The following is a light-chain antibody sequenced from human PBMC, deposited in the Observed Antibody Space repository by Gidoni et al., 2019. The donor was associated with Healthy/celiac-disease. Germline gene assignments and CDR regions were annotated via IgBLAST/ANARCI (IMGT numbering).Light chain of an antibody. CDR2: AAS. Sequence: DIQMTQSPSSLSASVGDRVTINCLASQSISSYLNWYQQKPGKAPKLLIYAASSLHSGVPSRFSGSGSGTDFTLTISSLQPEDFATYYCQQSYSTPLTFXGXTKVEIK. CDR3: QQSYSTPLT. V-gene: IGKV1-39*01. J-gene: IGKJ4*01. CDR1: QSISSY.